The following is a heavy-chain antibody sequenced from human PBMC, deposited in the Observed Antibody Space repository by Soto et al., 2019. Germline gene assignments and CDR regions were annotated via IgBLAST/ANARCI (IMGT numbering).Heavy chain of an antibody. J-gene: IGHJ6*02. Sequence: QVRLQESGPRLVKPSETLSLTCSVSGGAINSYYWSWIRQTPVRGLEWIGYIYHRGSTNYNPSLKTRVTISVDTSKNQFYLKLTSVTAADTAVYYCARDRLVVAGRDFYSGMDVWGQGTTVTVSS. V-gene: IGHV4-59*01. CDR3: ARDRLVVAGRDFYSGMDV. CDR1: GGAINSYY. D-gene: IGHD6-19*01. CDR2: IYHRGST.